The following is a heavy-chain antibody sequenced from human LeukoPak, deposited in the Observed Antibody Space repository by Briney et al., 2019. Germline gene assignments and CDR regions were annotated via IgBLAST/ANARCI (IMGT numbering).Heavy chain of an antibody. CDR2: IYYSGST. CDR1: GGSISSYY. V-gene: IGHV4-59*01. D-gene: IGHD2-15*01. CDR3: ATTLGYCSGGSCLLPYYYYYMDV. Sequence: SETLSLTCTVSGGSISSYYWSWIRQPPGKGLEWIGYIYYSGSTNYNPSLKSRVTISVDTSKNQFSLKLSSVTAVDTAVYYCATTLGYCSGGSCLLPYYYYYMDVWGKGTTVTVSS. J-gene: IGHJ6*03.